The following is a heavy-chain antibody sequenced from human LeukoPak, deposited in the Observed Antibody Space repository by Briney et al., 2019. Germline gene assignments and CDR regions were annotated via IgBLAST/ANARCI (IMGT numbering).Heavy chain of an antibody. Sequence: GSLRLSCAASGFTSSSYSMNCVRQALGKGLEWVSSISSSSSYIYYADSVKGRFTISRDNAKNSLYLQMNSLRAEDTAVYYCARDSYSSSWYGTGGYWGQGTLVTVSS. V-gene: IGHV3-21*01. CDR3: ARDSYSSSWYGTGGY. CDR2: ISSSSSYI. D-gene: IGHD6-13*01. CDR1: GFTSSSYS. J-gene: IGHJ4*02.